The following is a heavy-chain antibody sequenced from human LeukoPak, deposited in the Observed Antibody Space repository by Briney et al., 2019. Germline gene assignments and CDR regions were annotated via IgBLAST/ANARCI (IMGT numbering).Heavy chain of an antibody. CDR3: ARPTYYDNSGYYY. CDR2: VHYSGST. J-gene: IGHJ4*02. D-gene: IGHD3-22*01. Sequence: PSETLSLTCTVSGDSISRSNFYWGWIRQPPGKGLEWVVSVHYSGSTYYNPSLTSRVTISVDTSKNQFSLKLTSVTAADTAVYYCARPTYYDNSGYYYWGQGTLVTVSS. V-gene: IGHV4-39*01. CDR1: GDSISRSNFY.